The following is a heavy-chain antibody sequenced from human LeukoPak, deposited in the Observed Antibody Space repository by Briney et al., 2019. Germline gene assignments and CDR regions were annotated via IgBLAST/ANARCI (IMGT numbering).Heavy chain of an antibody. J-gene: IGHJ6*02. CDR2: INAGNGNT. D-gene: IGHD2-8*01. CDR1: GYTFTSYA. CDR3: ARDGYCTNGVCHTYFYYGMDV. V-gene: IGHV1-3*01. Sequence: ASVKVSCKASGYTFTSYAMHWVRQAPGQRLEWMGWINAGNGNTKYSQKFQGRVTITRDTSASTAYMELSSLRSEDTAVYYCARDGYCTNGVCHTYFYYGMDVWGQGTTVTVSS.